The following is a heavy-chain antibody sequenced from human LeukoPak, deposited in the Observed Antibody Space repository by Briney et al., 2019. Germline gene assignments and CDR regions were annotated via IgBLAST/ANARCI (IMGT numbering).Heavy chain of an antibody. CDR3: AKCAYNWNDKLTRYYYYYYMDV. CDR1: GFTFSSYA. D-gene: IGHD1-1*01. J-gene: IGHJ6*03. Sequence: GGSLRLSCAASGFTFSSYAMSWVRQAPGKGLEWVSAISGSGGSTYYADSVKGRFTISRDNSKNTLYLQMNSLRAEDTAVYYCAKCAYNWNDKLTRYYYYYYMDVWGKGTTVTVSS. CDR2: ISGSGGST. V-gene: IGHV3-23*01.